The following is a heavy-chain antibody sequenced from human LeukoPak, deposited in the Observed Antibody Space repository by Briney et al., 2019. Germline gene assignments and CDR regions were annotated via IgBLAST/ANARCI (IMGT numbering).Heavy chain of an antibody. V-gene: IGHV4-59*01. CDR1: GGPISSYY. J-gene: IGHJ3*02. D-gene: IGHD3-9*01. Sequence: SETRSLTCTVSGGPISSYYWSWIRQPPGKGREWVGYIYDSGSTNYNPSLTTRVTRSVDTSNNQHSLKPSSLTAADTAVYYCASDRDILPGKDAFDIWRQGTMPTV. CDR2: IYDSGST. CDR3: ASDRDILPGKDAFDI.